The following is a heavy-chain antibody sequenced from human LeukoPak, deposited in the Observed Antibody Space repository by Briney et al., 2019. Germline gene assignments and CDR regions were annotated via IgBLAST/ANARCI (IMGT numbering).Heavy chain of an antibody. Sequence: ASVKVSCKASGYTFTGYYMHWVRQAPGQGLEWMVWINPNSGGTNYAQKFQGRVTMTRDTSISTAYMELSRLRSDDTAVYYCARGGHRYYGSGILQDYNWFDPWGQGTLVTVSS. CDR1: GYTFTGYY. CDR2: INPNSGGT. V-gene: IGHV1-2*02. J-gene: IGHJ5*02. CDR3: ARGGHRYYGSGILQDYNWFDP. D-gene: IGHD3-10*01.